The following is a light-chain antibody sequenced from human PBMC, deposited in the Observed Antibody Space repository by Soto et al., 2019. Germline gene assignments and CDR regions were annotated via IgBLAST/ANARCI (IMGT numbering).Light chain of an antibody. CDR3: QHYSYSRYFS. CDR1: QSVSHNY. V-gene: IGKV3-20*01. J-gene: IGKJ3*01. Sequence: EIVLTQSPGTLSLSPGERATLSCMASQSVSHNYLAWYQQKPGHAPRLLIYGVSSRATGIPDRFSGSGSGTDFTLTISRLEPADFAVYYCQHYSYSRYFSFGPGTKVEIK. CDR2: GVS.